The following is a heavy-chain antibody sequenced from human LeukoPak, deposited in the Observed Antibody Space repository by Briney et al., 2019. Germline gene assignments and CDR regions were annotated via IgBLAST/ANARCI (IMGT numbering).Heavy chain of an antibody. D-gene: IGHD3-3*01. CDR2: ISSSSSTV. CDR3: ARKFGV. V-gene: IGHV3-48*02. Sequence: PGGSLRLSWAASGFTFSSHSMNWVGQPPGKGLEWVSYISSSSSTVYYADSVKGRFTISRDNAKNSLYLQMNSLRDEDTAVYYFARKFGVWGQGTLVTVSS. CDR1: GFTFSSHS. J-gene: IGHJ4*02.